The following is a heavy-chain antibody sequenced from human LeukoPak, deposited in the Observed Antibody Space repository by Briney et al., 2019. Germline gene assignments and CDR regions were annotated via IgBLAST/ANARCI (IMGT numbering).Heavy chain of an antibody. CDR1: GGSFSGYY. J-gene: IGHJ3*02. CDR2: INHSGST. D-gene: IGHD3-3*01. V-gene: IGHV4-34*01. CDR3: ARGTRITIFEVALRAGAFDI. Sequence: SETLSLTCAVYGGSFSGYYWSWIRQPPGKGLEWIGEINHSGSTNYNPSLKSRVTISVDTSKNQFSLKLSSVTAANTAVYYCARGTRITIFEVALRAGAFDIWGQGTMVTVSS.